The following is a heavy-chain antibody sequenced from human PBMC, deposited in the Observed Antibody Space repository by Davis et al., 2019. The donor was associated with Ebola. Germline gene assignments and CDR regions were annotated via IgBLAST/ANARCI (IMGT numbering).Heavy chain of an antibody. D-gene: IGHD5-18*01. Sequence: ASSVHVSCKASGYTFPGYYMPWVRQAPGQGLEWMGWINPNSGGTNYAQKFQERVTMTRDTSISTAYMELRRLRSDDTAVYYCARGGGYSYLYGMDAWGQGTTVTVSS. CDR1: GYTFPGYY. V-gene: IGHV1-2*02. J-gene: IGHJ6*02. CDR2: INPNSGGT. CDR3: ARGGGYSYLYGMDA.